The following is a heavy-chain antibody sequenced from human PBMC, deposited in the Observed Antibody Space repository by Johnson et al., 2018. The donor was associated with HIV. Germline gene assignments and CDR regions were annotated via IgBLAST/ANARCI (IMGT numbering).Heavy chain of an antibody. Sequence: QVQLVESGGSLVHPGGSLRLSCVASGFTFSTTWMNWVRQAPGKGLEWVAVIWYDGSNKYYADSVKGRFTISRDNSKNTLYLQMNSLRAEDTAVYYCARGRPNYYDSSGRYVPVAFDIWCKGTMVTVSS. CDR3: ARGRPNYYDSSGRYVPVAFDI. CDR2: IWYDGSNK. D-gene: IGHD3-22*01. CDR1: GFTFSTTW. J-gene: IGHJ3*02. V-gene: IGHV3-33*08.